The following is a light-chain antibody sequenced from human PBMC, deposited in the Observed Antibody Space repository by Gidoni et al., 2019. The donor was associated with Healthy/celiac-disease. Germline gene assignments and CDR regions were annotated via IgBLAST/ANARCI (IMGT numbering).Light chain of an antibody. J-gene: IGKJ1*01. CDR2: WAS. V-gene: IGKV4-1*01. CDR1: QSFLYSSNNKNY. CDR3: QQYYSTPPLT. Sequence: IVMTQSPDSLAVSLGERATINCKSSQSFLYSSNNKNYLAWYQHKPGQPPQLLIYWASTRESGVPDRFSGSGSVTDFTLTISSLQAEDVAVYYCQQYYSTPPLTFXQXTKVDIK.